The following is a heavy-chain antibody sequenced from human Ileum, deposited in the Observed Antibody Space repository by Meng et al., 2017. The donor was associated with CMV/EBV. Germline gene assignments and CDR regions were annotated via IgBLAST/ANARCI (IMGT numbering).Heavy chain of an antibody. CDR1: GDRFTTDA. D-gene: IGHD5-24*01. J-gene: IGHJ5*02. CDR3: ARHSATHSQLRGFDP. Sequence: GDRFTTDAINWERKAPGKGKEGKGRKNTERRTTTKEQKYKGREKMTKDKSTNTAYMELSGLKSEDTAVYYCARHSATHSQLRGFDPWGQGTLVTVSS. V-gene: IGHV1-69*04. CDR2: KNTERRTT.